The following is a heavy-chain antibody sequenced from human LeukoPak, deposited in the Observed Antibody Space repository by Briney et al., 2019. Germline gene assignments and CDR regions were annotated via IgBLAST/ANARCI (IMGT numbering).Heavy chain of an antibody. V-gene: IGHV3-23*01. Sequence: GGSLRLSCAASGFTFSNYGISWVRQAPGKGLEWVSAMSGSGGGGNRYYADSVKGRFTISRDNSKNTLYLQMNSLRADDSAVYYCANLPTVGAADYWGQGTLVTVSS. CDR1: GFTFSNYG. J-gene: IGHJ4*02. CDR2: MSGSGGGGNR. CDR3: ANLPTVGAADY. D-gene: IGHD1-26*01.